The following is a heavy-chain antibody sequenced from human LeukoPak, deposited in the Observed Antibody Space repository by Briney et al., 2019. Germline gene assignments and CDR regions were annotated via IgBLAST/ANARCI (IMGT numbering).Heavy chain of an antibody. Sequence: GESLKISCKGSGYSFTSYWIGWVRQMPGKGLEWMAMIYPGDSATRYSPSFQGQVTVSADKSISTAYLQWSSLKASDTAMYYCARRWAVAGAFDYWGQGTLVTVSS. CDR3: ARRWAVAGAFDY. CDR1: GYSFTSYW. V-gene: IGHV5-51*01. D-gene: IGHD6-19*01. J-gene: IGHJ4*02. CDR2: IYPGDSAT.